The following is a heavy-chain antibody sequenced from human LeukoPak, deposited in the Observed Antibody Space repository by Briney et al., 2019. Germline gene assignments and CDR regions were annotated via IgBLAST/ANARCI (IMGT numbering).Heavy chain of an antibody. CDR3: ARDRVAAAGTNWFDP. V-gene: IGHV1-2*06. D-gene: IGHD6-13*01. CDR1: GYTFTGYY. Sequence: GASVKVSCKASGYTFTGYYMHWVRQAPGQGLEWMERINPNSGGTNYAQKFQGRVTMTRDTSISTAYMELSRLRSDDTAVYYCARDRVAAAGTNWFDPWGQGTLVTVSS. CDR2: INPNSGGT. J-gene: IGHJ5*02.